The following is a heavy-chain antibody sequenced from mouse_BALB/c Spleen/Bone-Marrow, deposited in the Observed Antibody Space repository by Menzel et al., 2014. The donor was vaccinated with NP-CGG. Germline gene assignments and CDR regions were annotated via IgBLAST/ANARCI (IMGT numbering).Heavy chain of an antibody. CDR2: ISSGGSYT. D-gene: IGHD2-4*01. CDR3: ARPYDFGAWFAY. V-gene: IGHV5-6*01. CDR1: GFTFSSYG. Sequence: EVQRVESGGDLVKPGGSLKLSCAASGFTFSSYGMSWVRQTPDKRLEWVATISSGGSYTYYPDGVKGRFTISRDNAKNTLYLQMSSLKSEDTAMYYCARPYDFGAWFAYWGQGTLVTVSA. J-gene: IGHJ3*01.